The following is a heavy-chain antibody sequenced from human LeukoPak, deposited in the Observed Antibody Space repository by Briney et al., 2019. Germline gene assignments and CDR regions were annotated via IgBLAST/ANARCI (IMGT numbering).Heavy chain of an antibody. CDR3: ARGKGYCSGGSCRYYFDY. CDR1: GGSFSGYY. D-gene: IGHD2-15*01. V-gene: IGHV4-34*01. J-gene: IGHJ4*02. Sequence: PSETLSLTCAVYGGSFSGYYWSWIRQPPGKGLEWIGEINHSGSTNYNPSLKSRVTISVDTSKNQFSLKLSSVTAADTAVYYCARGKGYCSGGSCRYYFDYWGQGTLVTVSS. CDR2: INHSGST.